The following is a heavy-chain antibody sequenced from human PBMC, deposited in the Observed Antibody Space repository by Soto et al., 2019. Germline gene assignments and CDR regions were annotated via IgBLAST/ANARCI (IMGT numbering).Heavy chain of an antibody. D-gene: IGHD2-8*01. CDR2: IGGSGGGT. J-gene: IGHJ1*01. CDR3: ARCLGVGHCTNGLWQFFQH. V-gene: IGHV3-23*01. CDR1: GFTFGNYA. Sequence: EVQLLESGGDLVQPGGSLRLSCAASGFTFGNYAMSWVRQAPGKGLEWVSNIGGSGGGTYYAASVKDRSTISREKSKHTRYLHINSLGAEDTAVYYCARCLGVGHCTNGLWQFFQHRGQGTLVTVSS.